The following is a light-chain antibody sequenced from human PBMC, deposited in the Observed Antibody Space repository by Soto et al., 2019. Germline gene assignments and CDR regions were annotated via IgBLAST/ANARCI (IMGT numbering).Light chain of an antibody. CDR3: SSYTTSNTRQIV. CDR2: DVS. CDR1: SSDVGGYNY. J-gene: IGLJ1*01. V-gene: IGLV2-14*01. Sequence: QSVLPQPASVSVSPGQSITISCTGTSSDVGGYNYVSWYQQHPGKAPKFMIYDVSNRPSGVSNRFSGSKSGNTASLTISGLQAEDEADYYCSSYTTSNTRQIVFGTGTKVTV.